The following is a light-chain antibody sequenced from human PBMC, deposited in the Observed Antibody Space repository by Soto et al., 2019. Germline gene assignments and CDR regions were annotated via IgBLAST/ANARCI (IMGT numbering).Light chain of an antibody. Sequence: QSALTQPASVSGSPGQSITISCTGTSSDVGGYNYVSWYQQQPGKAPKLMMFGVSDRPSGVSSRFSGSKSGNTASLTISGLQAEDEADYYCSSYMSGSARVVFGGGTQLTVL. J-gene: IGLJ2*01. CDR1: SSDVGGYNY. CDR3: SSYMSGSARVV. CDR2: GVS. V-gene: IGLV2-14*03.